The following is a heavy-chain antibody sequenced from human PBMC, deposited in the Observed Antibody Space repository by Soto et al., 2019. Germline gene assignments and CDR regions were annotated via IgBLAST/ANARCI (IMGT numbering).Heavy chain of an antibody. CDR2: ISYDGRYK. CDR3: ARGGSAWSGDY. V-gene: IGHV3-30*03. CDR1: GFTFRSYG. J-gene: IGHJ4*02. D-gene: IGHD6-19*01. Sequence: GGSLSLSCAASGFTFRSYGMIWVRQAPGKGLEWLAFISYDGRYKFDADSVRGRFTISRDNSKNTLYLQMNSLTVEDTALYYCARGGSAWSGDYWGQGTLVTVSS.